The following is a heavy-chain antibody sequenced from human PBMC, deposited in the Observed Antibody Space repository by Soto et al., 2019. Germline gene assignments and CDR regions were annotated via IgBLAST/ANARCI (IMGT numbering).Heavy chain of an antibody. Sequence: PGGSLRLSCAASGFTFSSYAMSWVRQAPGKGLEWVSTISGSDGRTYSTDSVKGRFTISRDNSRNTAYLQMNSLRVEDTAVYYCAKGVSQYTPLALFDYWGRGTRVTVSS. CDR1: GFTFSSYA. J-gene: IGHJ4*02. V-gene: IGHV3-23*01. CDR2: ISGSDGRT. D-gene: IGHD2-2*02. CDR3: AKGVSQYTPLALFDY.